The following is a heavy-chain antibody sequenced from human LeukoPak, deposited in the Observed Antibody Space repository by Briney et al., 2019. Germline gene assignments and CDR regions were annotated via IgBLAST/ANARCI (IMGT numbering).Heavy chain of an antibody. CDR3: AREDSSGWYEYFDY. V-gene: IGHV3-30-3*01. CDR2: ISYDGSNK. J-gene: IGHJ4*02. CDR1: GFTFSSYA. D-gene: IGHD6-19*01. Sequence: PGGSLRLSCAASGFTFSSYAMHWVRQAPGKGLEWVAVISYDGSNKYYADSVKGRFTISRDNSKNTLYLQMNSLRAEDTVVYYCAREDSSGWYEYFDYWGQGTLVTVSS.